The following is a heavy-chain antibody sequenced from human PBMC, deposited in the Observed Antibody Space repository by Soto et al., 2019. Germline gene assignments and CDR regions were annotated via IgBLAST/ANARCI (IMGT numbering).Heavy chain of an antibody. CDR3: VREDGVVGASSAFDS. D-gene: IGHD1-26*01. Sequence: GGSLRLSCSVSGFPFNIYDVHWVRQVPGKGLQYVSAISSSGGSTYYADSVKGRFTISRDNAQNSLFLQMSRLGPEDTAVYYCVREDGVVGASSAFDSWGQGTLVTVSS. V-gene: IGHV3-64D*06. J-gene: IGHJ4*02. CDR1: GFPFNIYD. CDR2: ISSSGGST.